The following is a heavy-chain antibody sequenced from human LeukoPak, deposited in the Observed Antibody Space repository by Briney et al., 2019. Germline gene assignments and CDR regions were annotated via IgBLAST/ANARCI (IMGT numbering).Heavy chain of an antibody. D-gene: IGHD4-17*01. CDR3: AKGDYVGIIGY. J-gene: IGHJ4*02. CDR1: GFTFSNAW. CDR2: IRYGGSNK. Sequence: GGSLRLSCAASGFTFSNAWMSWVRQAPGKGLEWVAFIRYGGSNKYYADSVKGRFTISRDNSKNTLYLQMNSLRAEDTAVYYCAKGDYVGIIGYWGQGTLVTVSS. V-gene: IGHV3-30*02.